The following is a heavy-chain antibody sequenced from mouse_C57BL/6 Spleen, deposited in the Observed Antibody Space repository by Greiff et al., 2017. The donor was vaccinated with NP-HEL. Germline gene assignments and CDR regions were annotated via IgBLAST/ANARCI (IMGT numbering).Heavy chain of an antibody. Sequence: DVKLVESEGGLVQPGSSMKLSCTASGFTFSDYYMAWVRQVPEKGLEWVANINYDGSSTYYLDSLKSRFIISRDNAKNILYLQMSSLKSEDTATYYCARGGEGRAMDYWGQGTSVTVSS. V-gene: IGHV5-16*01. J-gene: IGHJ4*01. CDR3: ARGGEGRAMDY. D-gene: IGHD3-3*01. CDR1: GFTFSDYY. CDR2: INYDGSST.